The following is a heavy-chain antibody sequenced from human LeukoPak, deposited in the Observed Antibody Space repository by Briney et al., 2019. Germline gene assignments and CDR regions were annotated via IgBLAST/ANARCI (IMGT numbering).Heavy chain of an antibody. CDR1: GGSISSSTYF. D-gene: IGHD6-13*01. CDR2: IYYSGST. J-gene: IGHJ5*02. CDR3: ARHSIAAPGMRWFDP. Sequence: SETLSLTCTVSGGSISSSTYFWGWIRQPPGKGLEWIGSIYYSGSTYYNPSLKSRVTISVDTSENQFSLKLTSVTAADTAVYSCARHSIAAPGMRWFDPRGQGTLVTVSS. V-gene: IGHV4-39*01.